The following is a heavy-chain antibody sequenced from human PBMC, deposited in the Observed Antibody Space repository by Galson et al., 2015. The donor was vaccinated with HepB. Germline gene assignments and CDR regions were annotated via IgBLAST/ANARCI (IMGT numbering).Heavy chain of an antibody. Sequence: SLRLSCAASGFSFNNYAMTWVRQAPGKGLEWVSAISGSGGSTYYADSVKGRFTTSRDNSKNTLYLQMNSLRAEDTAVYYCATREPDYWGQGTLVTVSS. D-gene: IGHD1-14*01. V-gene: IGHV3-23*01. J-gene: IGHJ4*02. CDR3: ATREPDY. CDR2: ISGSGGST. CDR1: GFSFNNYA.